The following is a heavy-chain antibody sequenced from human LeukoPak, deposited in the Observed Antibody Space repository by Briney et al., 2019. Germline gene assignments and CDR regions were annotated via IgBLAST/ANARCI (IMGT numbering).Heavy chain of an antibody. J-gene: IGHJ4*02. CDR3: ARGSLSGGEPSFDY. CDR2: INPNSGGA. Sequence: ASVKVSCKASGYTFTGYSMHWVRQAPGQGPEWMGWINPNSGGANCAQNFQGRVTMTRDTSISTAYMELSRLRPDDTAVYYCARGSLSGGEPSFDYWGQGALVTVSS. CDR1: GYTFTGYS. V-gene: IGHV1-2*02. D-gene: IGHD2-21*01.